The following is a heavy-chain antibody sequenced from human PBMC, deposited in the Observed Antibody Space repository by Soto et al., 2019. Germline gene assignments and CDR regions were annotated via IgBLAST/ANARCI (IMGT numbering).Heavy chain of an antibody. CDR2: ISVYNGNT. Sequence: QVPLVQSGAEVKKPGASVQVSCQASGYTFDSYGMSWVRQAPGQGLEWMVWISVYNGNTKYAQKFQGRATMTRGTYTSTAYMEVTSLRPDDAAVYYCARGLLYNHVVVGTATPLDYWGQGTVVIVSS. CDR1: GYTFDSYG. CDR3: ARGLLYNHVVVGTATPLDY. J-gene: IGHJ4*02. V-gene: IGHV1-18*04. D-gene: IGHD2-15*01.